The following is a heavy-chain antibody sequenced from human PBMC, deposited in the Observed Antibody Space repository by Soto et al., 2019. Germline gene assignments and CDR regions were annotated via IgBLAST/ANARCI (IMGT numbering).Heavy chain of an antibody. CDR2: ISYDGSNK. Sequence: QAQLVEPGGGVVQPGRSLRLSCAASGFTFSSYAMHWVRQAPGKGLEWVAGISYDGSNKYYADSVKGRFANSRDNSENTLYLQMNRLRAEDTAVYYCACRITIFSVVIFWGRGTLVTVS. J-gene: IGHJ4*02. D-gene: IGHD3-3*01. CDR3: ACRITIFSVVIF. CDR1: GFTFSSYA. V-gene: IGHV3-30*09.